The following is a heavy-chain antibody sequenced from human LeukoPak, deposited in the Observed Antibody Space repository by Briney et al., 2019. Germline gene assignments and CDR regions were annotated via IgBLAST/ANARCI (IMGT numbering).Heavy chain of an antibody. CDR3: ARSGWGSRQAFDI. D-gene: IGHD6-19*01. V-gene: IGHV1-18*01. J-gene: IGHJ3*02. CDR1: DYTFTSYG. Sequence: ASVKVSCKASDYTFTSYGISWVRQAPGQGLEWMGWISGYNGNTKYAQKVQGRVTMTTDTSTSTAYMELRSLRSDDTAVYYCARSGWGSRQAFDIWGQGTMVTVSS. CDR2: ISGYNGNT.